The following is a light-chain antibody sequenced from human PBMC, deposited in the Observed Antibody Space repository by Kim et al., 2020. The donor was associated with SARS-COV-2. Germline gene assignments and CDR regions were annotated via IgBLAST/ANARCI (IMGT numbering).Light chain of an antibody. Sequence: QAVVTQEPSLTVSPGGTVTLTCGSSTGAVTSGHYPHWFQQKPGQAPRTLIYDTSNKHSWTPARFSGSLLGGKAALTLSGAQPEDEAEYSCFLSYSAAVVFGGGTQLTVL. CDR2: DTS. CDR1: TGAVTSGHY. V-gene: IGLV7-46*01. J-gene: IGLJ2*01. CDR3: FLSYSAAVV.